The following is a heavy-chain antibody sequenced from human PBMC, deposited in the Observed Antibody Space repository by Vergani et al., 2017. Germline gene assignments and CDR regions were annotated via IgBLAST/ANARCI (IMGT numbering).Heavy chain of an antibody. CDR2: IYYSGST. CDR1: GGSISSSTYY. V-gene: IGHV4-39*01. CDR3: ARPLNYYYYMDV. Sequence: QLQLQESGPGLVKPSETLSLTCTVSGGSISSSTYYWGWIRQPPGKGLEWIGSIYYSGSTYYNPSLKSRVTISVDTSKNQLSPKVSSVTAADTAVYYCARPLNYYYYMDVWGKGTTVTVSS. J-gene: IGHJ6*03.